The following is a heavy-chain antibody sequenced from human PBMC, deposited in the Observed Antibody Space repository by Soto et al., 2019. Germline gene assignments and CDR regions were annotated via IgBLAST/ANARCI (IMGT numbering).Heavy chain of an antibody. CDR3: ARDTSLLNYDILTGYWSYYYYGMDV. J-gene: IGHJ6*02. V-gene: IGHV3-23*01. D-gene: IGHD3-9*01. CDR1: GFTFSSYA. CDR2: ISGSGGST. Sequence: PGGSLRLSCAASGFTFSSYAMSWVRQAPGKGLEWVSAISGSGGSTYYADSVKGRFTISRDNSKNTLYLQMNSLRAEDTAVYYCARDTSLLNYDILTGYWSYYYYGMDVWGQGTTVTVSS.